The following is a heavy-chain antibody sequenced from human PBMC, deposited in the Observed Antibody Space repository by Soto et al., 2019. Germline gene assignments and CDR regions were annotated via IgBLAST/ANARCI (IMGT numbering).Heavy chain of an antibody. CDR2: ISAYNDNT. CDR1: GYTFTSYG. V-gene: IGHV1-18*01. Sequence: ASVKVSCQASGYTFTSYGISWVRQAPGQGLEWMGWISAYNDNTNYAQKLQGRVTMTTDTSTSTAYMELRSLRSDDTAVYYCARAGRVVTATANFDYWGQGTLVTVSS. J-gene: IGHJ4*02. D-gene: IGHD2-21*02. CDR3: ARAGRVVTATANFDY.